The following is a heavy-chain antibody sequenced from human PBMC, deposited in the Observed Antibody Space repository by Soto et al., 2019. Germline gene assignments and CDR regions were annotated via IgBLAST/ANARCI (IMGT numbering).Heavy chain of an antibody. D-gene: IGHD4-17*01. Sequence: EVQLVESGGDLVKPGGCLRLSCAASGITFTNAWMSWVRQAPGKGLEWVGRIKNKADGGTTEYAAPVRGRFTISRDDSKNTLCLQMNSLETEDTAVYYCTTDPGDYEDFWGQGTLVTVSS. CDR1: GITFTNAW. CDR2: IKNKADGGTT. J-gene: IGHJ4*02. V-gene: IGHV3-15*01. CDR3: TTDPGDYEDF.